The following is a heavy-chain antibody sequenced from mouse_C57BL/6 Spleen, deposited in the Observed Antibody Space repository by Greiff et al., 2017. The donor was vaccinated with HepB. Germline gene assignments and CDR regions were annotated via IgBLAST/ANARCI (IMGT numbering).Heavy chain of an antibody. CDR1: GFSFNTYA. J-gene: IGHJ3*01. V-gene: IGHV10-1*01. CDR3: VTYDCYYRVPFAY. D-gene: IGHD2-3*01. Sequence: EVMLVESGGGLVQPKGSLKLSCAASGFSFNTYAMNWVRQAPGKGLEWVARIRSKSNNYETYYADTVKDRFTISRDDTESMLYLQMNNLKTENTAMYYCVTYDCYYRVPFAYWGQGTLVTVSA. CDR2: IRSKSNNYET.